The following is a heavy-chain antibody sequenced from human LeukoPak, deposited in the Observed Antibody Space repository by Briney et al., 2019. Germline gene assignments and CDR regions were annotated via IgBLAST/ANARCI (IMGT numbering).Heavy chain of an antibody. J-gene: IGHJ2*01. CDR1: GGTFSSYA. CDR2: IIPIFGTA. V-gene: IGHV1-69*13. D-gene: IGHD3-22*01. CDR3: ASRYDSSGPTRYFDL. Sequence: SVKVSCKASGGTFSSYAISWVRQAPGQGLEWMGGIIPIFGTANYAQKFQGRVTITADESTSTAYMELSSLRSEDTAVYYCASRYDSSGPTRYFDLWGRGTLVTVSS.